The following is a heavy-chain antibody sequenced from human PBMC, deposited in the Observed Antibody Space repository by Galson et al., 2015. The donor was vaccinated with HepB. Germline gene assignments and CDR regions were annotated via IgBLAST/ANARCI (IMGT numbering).Heavy chain of an antibody. D-gene: IGHD3-10*01. V-gene: IGHV1-18*04. CDR1: GYTFTSYG. J-gene: IGHJ6*02. Sequence: SVKVSCKASGYTFTSYGISWVRQAPGQGLEWMGWISAYNGNTNYAQKLQGRVTMTTDTSTSTAYMELRSLRSDDTAVYYCARDREGGYYYYYGMDVWGQGTTVTVSS. CDR2: ISAYNGNT. CDR3: ARDREGGYYYYYGMDV.